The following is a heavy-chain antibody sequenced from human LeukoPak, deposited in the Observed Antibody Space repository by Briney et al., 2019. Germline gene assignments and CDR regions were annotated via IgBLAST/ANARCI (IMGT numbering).Heavy chain of an antibody. D-gene: IGHD4-11*01. V-gene: IGHV4-59*08. CDR3: ARHVTVTYDAFDL. J-gene: IGHJ3*01. CDR1: GGSTTGYF. Sequence: PSETLSLTCSVSGGSTTGYFWTWIRQPPGKGPEWIGYVYYKGDTSYSPSLGSRVSISVDTSKKYFSLKLNSVTAADTAMYYCARHVTVTYDAFDLWGQGTMVTVSS. CDR2: VYYKGDT.